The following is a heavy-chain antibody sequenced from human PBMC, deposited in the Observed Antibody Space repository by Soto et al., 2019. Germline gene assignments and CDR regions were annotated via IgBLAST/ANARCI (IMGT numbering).Heavy chain of an antibody. J-gene: IGHJ3*02. V-gene: IGHV4-59*01. CDR1: GGSISSYY. D-gene: IGHD2-15*01. CDR3: ARDSDIVGAFDI. CDR2: IYYSGST. Sequence: PSETLSLTCTVSGGSISSYYWSWIRQPPGKGLEWIGYIYYSGSTNYNPSLKSRVTISVDTSKNQFSLKLSSVTAADTAVYYCARDSDIVGAFDIWGQGTMVTVSS.